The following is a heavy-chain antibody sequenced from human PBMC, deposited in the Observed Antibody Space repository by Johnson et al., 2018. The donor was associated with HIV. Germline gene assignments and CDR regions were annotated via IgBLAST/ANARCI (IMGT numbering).Heavy chain of an antibody. CDR3: ARKQWLVIASDAFDV. Sequence: QVQLVESGGGLVQPGRSLRLSCAASGFTFSSYAMHWVRQAPGKGLEWVAVISYDGSNKYYADFVKGRFTISRDKAKNTLYLQMNSLRADDTAVYYCARKQWLVIASDAFDVWGPGTMVTVSS. CDR2: ISYDGSNK. V-gene: IGHV3-30*04. D-gene: IGHD6-19*01. CDR1: GFTFSSYA. J-gene: IGHJ3*01.